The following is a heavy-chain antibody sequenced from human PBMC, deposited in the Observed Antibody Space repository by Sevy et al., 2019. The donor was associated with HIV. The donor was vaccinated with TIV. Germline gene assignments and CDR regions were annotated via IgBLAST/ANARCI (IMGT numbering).Heavy chain of an antibody. J-gene: IGHJ4*02. V-gene: IGHV3-23*01. CDR3: AKEGTWYGRDYFDY. CDR1: GFSFSLYA. D-gene: IGHD6-13*01. CDR2: ISGAGGST. Sequence: GGSLRLSCVASGFSFSLYAMSWVRQAPGKGLEWVSAISGAGGSTYYADSVKGRFTISRDTSKNTLSLQMTSLRAEDTAVYYCAKEGTWYGRDYFDYWGQGTLVTVSS.